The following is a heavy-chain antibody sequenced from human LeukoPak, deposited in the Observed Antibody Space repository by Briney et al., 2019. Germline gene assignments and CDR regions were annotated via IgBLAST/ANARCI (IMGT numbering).Heavy chain of an antibody. D-gene: IGHD2-15*01. CDR2: IIPIFGTA. V-gene: IGHV1-69*05. J-gene: IGHJ4*02. CDR1: GGTFSSYA. CDR3: ARWDCSGGSCYLNY. Sequence: GASVKVSCKASGGTFSSYAISWVRQAPGQGLEWMGRIIPIFGTANYAQKFQGRVTITTDESTSTAYMELSSLRSDDTAVYYCARWDCSGGSCYLNYWGQGTLVTVSS.